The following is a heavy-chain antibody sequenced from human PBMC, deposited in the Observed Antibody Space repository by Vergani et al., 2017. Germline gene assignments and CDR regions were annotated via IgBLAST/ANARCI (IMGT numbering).Heavy chain of an antibody. Sequence: EVQLEASGGGLVQRGGSLRLSCEASGFTFSNLWMTWVRQAPGKGLEWVANIKYDGSKKNYVDSVKGRFTISRDNAKNSLYLQMNNLRVEDTAVYFCARSPHGYTYGGYISQFDPWGQGTLVTVSS. D-gene: IGHD5-18*01. J-gene: IGHJ5*02. CDR3: ARSPHGYTYGGYISQFDP. CDR2: IKYDGSKK. CDR1: GFTFSNLW. V-gene: IGHV3-7*01.